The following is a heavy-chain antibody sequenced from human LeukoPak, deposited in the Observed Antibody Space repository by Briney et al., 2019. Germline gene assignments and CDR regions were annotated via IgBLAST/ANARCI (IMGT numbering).Heavy chain of an antibody. J-gene: IGHJ4*02. CDR2: IDYSGST. D-gene: IGHD2-15*01. CDR1: GGSISSGGYY. V-gene: IGHV4-39*01. Sequence: SETLSLTCTVSGGSISSGGYYWSWIRQHPGKGLEWIGYIDYSGSTHHNPSLKSRVTISVDTSKNQFSLKLSSVTAADTAVYYCARQVRGALVLRLVDYWGQGTLVTVSS. CDR3: ARQVRGALVLRLVDY.